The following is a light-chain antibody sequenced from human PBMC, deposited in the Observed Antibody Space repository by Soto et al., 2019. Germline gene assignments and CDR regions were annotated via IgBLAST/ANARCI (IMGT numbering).Light chain of an antibody. CDR2: KAS. V-gene: IGKV1-5*03. Sequence: DIQMTQSPSTPSASVGDTVTITCRASQSISNWLAWYQQKPGKAPKVLIYKASNLESGVPSRFSGSGSGTEFTLTISSLQPDDFATYYCQQYNSLSHTFGQGTKLEIK. CDR1: QSISNW. J-gene: IGKJ2*01. CDR3: QQYNSLSHT.